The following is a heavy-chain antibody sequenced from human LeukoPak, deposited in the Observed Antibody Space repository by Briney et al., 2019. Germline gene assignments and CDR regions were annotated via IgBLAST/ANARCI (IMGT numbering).Heavy chain of an antibody. CDR1: GYTLTELF. CDR2: FDPEDGET. Sequence: ASVKVSCNVSGYTLTELFMHWVRQAPGKGLEWMGGFDPEDGETVYAQKFQGRVTMTEDTSTDTAYMELSSLRSEDTAVYYCATAPVPAARGIGIYYYMDVWGKGTTVTVSS. J-gene: IGHJ6*03. D-gene: IGHD2-2*01. V-gene: IGHV1-24*01. CDR3: ATAPVPAARGIGIYYYMDV.